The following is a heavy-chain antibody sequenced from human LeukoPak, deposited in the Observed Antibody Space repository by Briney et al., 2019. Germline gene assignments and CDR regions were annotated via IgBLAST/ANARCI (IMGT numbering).Heavy chain of an antibody. D-gene: IGHD2-2*02. CDR1: GYTFISYG. J-gene: IGHJ6*03. CDR2: ISAYNGNT. CDR3: ARAGDNIVVVPAAIPSYYYYYMDV. Sequence: ASVKVSCKASGYTFISYGISWVRQAPGQGLEWMGWISAYNGNTKYAQKLQGRVTMTTDTSTSTAYMELRSLRSDDTAVYYCARAGDNIVVVPAAIPSYYYYYMDVWGKGTTVTISS. V-gene: IGHV1-18*01.